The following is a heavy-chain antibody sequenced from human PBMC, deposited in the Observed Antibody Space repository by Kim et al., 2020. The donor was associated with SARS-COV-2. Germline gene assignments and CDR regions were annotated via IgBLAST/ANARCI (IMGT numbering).Heavy chain of an antibody. V-gene: IGHV4-61*01. D-gene: IGHD2-8*01. CDR3: ARSVSSGVFVY. CDR2: IYYSGCT. CDR1: GGSVSSGSYY. J-gene: IGHJ4*02. Sequence: SETLSLTCTVSGGSVSSGSYYWSWIRQPPGKGLEWIGYIYYSGCTKYNPSLKSRVTISVDTAKNQFSLKLSSVTAADTAVYYCARSVSSGVFVYWGQGTLVTVSS.